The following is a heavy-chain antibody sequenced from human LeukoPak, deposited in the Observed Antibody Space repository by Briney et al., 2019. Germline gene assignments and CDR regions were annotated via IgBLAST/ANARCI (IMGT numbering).Heavy chain of an antibody. CDR3: TTAPPYDSSGYPFDY. J-gene: IGHJ4*02. CDR2: IKSKTDGGTT. V-gene: IGHV3-15*01. CDR1: GFTFSNAW. D-gene: IGHD3-22*01. Sequence: GGSLRLSRAASGFTFSNAWMSWVGQAPGKGRGGVGRIKSKTDGGTTDYAAPVKGRFTISRDDSKNTLYLQMNSLKTEDTAVYYCTTAPPYDSSGYPFDYWGQGTLVTVSS.